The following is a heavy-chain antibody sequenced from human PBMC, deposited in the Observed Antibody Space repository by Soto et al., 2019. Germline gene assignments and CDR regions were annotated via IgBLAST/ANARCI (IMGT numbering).Heavy chain of an antibody. Sequence: EVQLLESGGGLVQPGGSLRLSCAASGFTFSSYAMSWVRQAPGKGLEWVSAISGSGGSTYYADSVKGRFTISRDNSKNTLYLQMNSLRAEDTAVYYCANPPTTVTTDPWVQDVWGQVTTVTVSS. CDR3: ANPPTTVTTDPWVQDV. CDR2: ISGSGGST. J-gene: IGHJ6*02. CDR1: GFTFSSYA. V-gene: IGHV3-23*01. D-gene: IGHD4-4*01.